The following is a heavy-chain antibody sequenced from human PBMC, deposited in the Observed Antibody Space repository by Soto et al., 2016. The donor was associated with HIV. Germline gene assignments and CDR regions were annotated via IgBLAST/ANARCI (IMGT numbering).Heavy chain of an antibody. CDR1: GFTFSSYS. Sequence: EVQLVESGGGLVKPGGSLRLSCAASGFTFSSYSMNWVRQAPGKGLEWVSSISSSSSYIYYADSVKGRFTISRDNAKNSLYLQMNSLRAEDTAVYYCARDYIDFYDSSGYYDAYYFDYWGQGTLVTVSS. V-gene: IGHV3-21*01. CDR2: ISSSSSYI. D-gene: IGHD3-22*01. J-gene: IGHJ4*02. CDR3: ARDYIDFYDSSGYYDAYYFDY.